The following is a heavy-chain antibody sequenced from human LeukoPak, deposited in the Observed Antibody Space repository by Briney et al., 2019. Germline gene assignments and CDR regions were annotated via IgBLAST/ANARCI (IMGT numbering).Heavy chain of an antibody. V-gene: IGHV1-2*02. CDR1: GYTFTGYY. J-gene: IGHJ3*02. CDR3: ARDFFMITFGGVINDAFDI. D-gene: IGHD3-16*01. Sequence: ASVNVSCKSSGYTFTGYYMHWVRQAHGQGLAWMGWINPNSVGTNYAQKFQGRVTMTRDTSISTAYMELSRLRSDDTAVYYCARDFFMITFGGVINDAFDIWGQGTMVTVSS. CDR2: INPNSVGT.